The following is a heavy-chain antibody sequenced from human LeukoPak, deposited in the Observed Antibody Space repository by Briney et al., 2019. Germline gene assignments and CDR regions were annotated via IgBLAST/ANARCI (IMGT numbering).Heavy chain of an antibody. CDR3: ARQGVRGVIGY. V-gene: IGHV4-39*01. D-gene: IGHD3-10*01. CDR1: GFTFSSYW. CDR2: IYYSGST. Sequence: GSLRLSCAASGFTFSSYWMSWVRQPPGKGLEWIGSIYYSGSTYYNPSLKSRVTISVDTSKNQFSLKLSSVTAADTAVYYCARQGVRGVIGYWGQGTLVTVSS. J-gene: IGHJ4*02.